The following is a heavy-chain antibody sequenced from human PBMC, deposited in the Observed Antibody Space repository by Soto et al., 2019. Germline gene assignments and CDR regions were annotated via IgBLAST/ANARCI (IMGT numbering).Heavy chain of an antibody. Sequence: EVVLVESGGGLVQPGGSLKLSCAASGFRFTGSAIHWVRQAPGKGLDWVGLIRNRPNSYATAYAESLKGRVTISRDDSRNTSYLQVKSLKSEDTAVYFCTRACSGGSCYSTSDFDYWGQGTLVTVSS. J-gene: IGHJ4*02. CDR1: GFRFTGSA. D-gene: IGHD2-15*01. CDR2: IRNRPNSYAT. CDR3: TRACSGGSCYSTSDFDY. V-gene: IGHV3-73*02.